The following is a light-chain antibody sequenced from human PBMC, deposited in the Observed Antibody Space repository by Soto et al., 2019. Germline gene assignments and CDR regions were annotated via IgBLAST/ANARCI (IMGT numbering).Light chain of an antibody. Sequence: EIVLTQSPGTLSLCPGERATLYFRASHSVSSNYLAWYQQKPGQAPKVLIYRASIRATGIPDRFSGSGSGTDFTLTISRLEPEDFALYYCQHYYGTSPITFGQGTRLQIK. CDR1: HSVSSNY. J-gene: IGKJ5*01. CDR3: QHYYGTSPIT. CDR2: RAS. V-gene: IGKV3-20*01.